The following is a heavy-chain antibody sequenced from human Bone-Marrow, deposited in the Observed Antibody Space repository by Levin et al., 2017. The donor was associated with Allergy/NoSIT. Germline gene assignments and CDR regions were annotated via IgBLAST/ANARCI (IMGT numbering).Heavy chain of an antibody. D-gene: IGHD6-19*01. V-gene: IGHV5-51*01. Sequence: PVGSLRLSCKGSGYSFTSYWIGWVRQMPGKGLEWMGIIYPGDSDTRYSPSFQGQVTISADKSISTAYLQWSSLKASDTAMYYCARGDARYSSGWPHGGFDYWGQGTLVTVSS. CDR1: GYSFTSYW. CDR3: ARGDARYSSGWPHGGFDY. J-gene: IGHJ4*02. CDR2: IYPGDSDT.